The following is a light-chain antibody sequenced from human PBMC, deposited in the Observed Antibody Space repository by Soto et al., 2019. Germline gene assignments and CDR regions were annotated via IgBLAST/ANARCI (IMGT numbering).Light chain of an antibody. Sequence: DIQMTQSPSTLSGSVGDRVTITCRASQTISSWLAWYQQKPGKAPKLLIYSASNLESGVPSRFSGSGSETDFTLTISGLQPEDFAGYYCQQSYSTPRTFGQGTKVDI. CDR2: SAS. J-gene: IGKJ1*01. CDR1: QTISSW. CDR3: QQSYSTPRT. V-gene: IGKV1-39*01.